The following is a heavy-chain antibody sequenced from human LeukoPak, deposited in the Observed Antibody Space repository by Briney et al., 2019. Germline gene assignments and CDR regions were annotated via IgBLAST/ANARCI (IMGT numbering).Heavy chain of an antibody. V-gene: IGHV1-69*04. CDR3: ASIPTIFGVVIKDY. Sequence: GSSVKVSCKASGGTFSSYAISWVRQAPGQGLEWMGRIIPILGIANYAQKFQGRVTITADKSTSTAYMELSSLRSDDTAVYYCASIPTIFGVVIKDYWGQGTLVTVSS. J-gene: IGHJ4*02. CDR2: IIPILGIA. CDR1: GGTFSSYA. D-gene: IGHD3-3*01.